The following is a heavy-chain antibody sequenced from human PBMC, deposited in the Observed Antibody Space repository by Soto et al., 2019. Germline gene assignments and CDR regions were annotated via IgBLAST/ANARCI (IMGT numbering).Heavy chain of an antibody. J-gene: IGHJ4*02. CDR3: ASTARVGATFTFDY. CDR1: VGTFSSYA. V-gene: IGHV1-69*01. D-gene: IGHD1-26*01. Sequence: QVQLVQSGAEVKKPGSSVKVSCKASVGTFSSYAISWVRQAPGQGLEWMGGIIPIFGTANYAQKFQGRVTITADESTSTAYMELSSLRSEDTAVYYCASTARVGATFTFDYWGQGTLVTVSS. CDR2: IIPIFGTA.